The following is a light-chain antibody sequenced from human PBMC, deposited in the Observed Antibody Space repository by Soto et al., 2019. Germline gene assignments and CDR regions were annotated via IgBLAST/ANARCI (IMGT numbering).Light chain of an antibody. CDR1: SSDVGGYDY. V-gene: IGLV2-14*01. CDR3: QSFDGILSGVI. Sequence: QSVLTQPASVSGSPGQSITISCTGTSSDVGGYDYVSWYRQHPGKAPKLMIYEVSNRPSGVSNRFSGSKSGNTASLTISGLQAEDEADYYCQSFDGILSGVIFGGGTKVTVL. J-gene: IGLJ2*01. CDR2: EVS.